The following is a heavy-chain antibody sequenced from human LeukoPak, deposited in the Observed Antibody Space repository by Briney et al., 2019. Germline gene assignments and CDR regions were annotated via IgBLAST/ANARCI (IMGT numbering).Heavy chain of an antibody. CDR3: ARDPWFGEP. J-gene: IGHJ5*02. Sequence: SVKVSCKASGGTLSSYAISWVRQAPGQGLEWMGRIIPILGIANYAQKFQGRVTITADKSTSTAYMELSSLRSEDTAVYYCARDPWFGEPWGQGTLVTVSS. CDR2: IIPILGIA. D-gene: IGHD3-10*01. V-gene: IGHV1-69*04. CDR1: GGTLSSYA.